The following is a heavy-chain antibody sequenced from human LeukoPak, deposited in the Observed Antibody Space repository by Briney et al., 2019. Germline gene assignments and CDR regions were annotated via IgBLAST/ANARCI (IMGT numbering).Heavy chain of an antibody. J-gene: IGHJ5*02. CDR3: ARRNIVVVPAAWDNWFDP. D-gene: IGHD2-2*01. CDR1: GGTFSSYA. CDR2: IIPIFGTA. V-gene: IGHV1-69*13. Sequence: SVKVSCKASGGTFSSYAISWVRQAPGQGLEWMGGIIPIFGTANYAQKFQGRVTITADESTSTAYMELSSLRSGDTAVYYCARRNIVVVPAAWDNWFDPWGQGTLVTVSS.